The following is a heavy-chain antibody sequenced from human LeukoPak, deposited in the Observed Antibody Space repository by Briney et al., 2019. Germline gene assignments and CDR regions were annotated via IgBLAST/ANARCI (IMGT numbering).Heavy chain of an antibody. V-gene: IGHV4-34*01. Sequence: SGTLSLTCAGYGVTFSGYYWNWIRQPPGKGLEWIGEINHSGSTNYNASLKSRVTISVDPFKNQFSLRLPSVTAAETAVYYCARSSYGGNSRGIGRIVYFQHWGQGTLVTVSS. J-gene: IGHJ1*01. CDR2: INHSGST. D-gene: IGHD4-23*01. CDR3: ARSSYGGNSRGIGRIVYFQH. CDR1: GVTFSGYY.